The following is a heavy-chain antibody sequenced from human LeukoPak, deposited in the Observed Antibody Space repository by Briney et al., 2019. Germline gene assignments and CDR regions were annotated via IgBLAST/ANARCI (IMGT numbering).Heavy chain of an antibody. CDR1: GFTFSSYG. Sequence: PGGSLRLSCAASGFTFSSYGMHWVRQAPGKGLEWVAVISYDGSNKYYADSVKGRFTISRHNSKNTLYLQMNSLRAEDTAVYYCASSNRIGSPWLVWGQGTTVTVSS. J-gene: IGHJ6*02. CDR3: ASSNRIGSPWLV. CDR2: ISYDGSNK. V-gene: IGHV3-30*03. D-gene: IGHD1-14*01.